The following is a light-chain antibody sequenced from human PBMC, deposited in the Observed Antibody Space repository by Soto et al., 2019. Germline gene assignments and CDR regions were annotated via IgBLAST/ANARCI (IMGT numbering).Light chain of an antibody. V-gene: IGKV3-20*01. CDR2: AAS. Sequence: EVVLTQSPGTLSLSPGETATLSCRASQPISTNYLAWYQQKPGQAPRLLLYAASNRLTGIPDRFSGSGSGTDFTLTISRLEPEDFALYYCRQYGRTFGQGTRLEIK. CDR3: RQYGRT. CDR1: QPISTNY. J-gene: IGKJ5*01.